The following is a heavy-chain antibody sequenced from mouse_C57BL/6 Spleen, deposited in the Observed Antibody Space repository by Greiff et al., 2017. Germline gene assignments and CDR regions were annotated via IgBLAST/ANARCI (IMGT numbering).Heavy chain of an antibody. CDR1: GFTFSSYA. CDR2: ISDGGSYT. CDR3: AREGAPPFAY. Sequence: EVQRVESGGGLVKPGGSLKLSCAASGFTFSSYAMSWVRQTPEKRLEWVATISDGGSYTYYPDNVKGRFTISRDNAKNNLYLQMSHLKSEDTAMYYCAREGAPPFAYWGQGTLVTVSA. V-gene: IGHV5-4*01. J-gene: IGHJ3*01.